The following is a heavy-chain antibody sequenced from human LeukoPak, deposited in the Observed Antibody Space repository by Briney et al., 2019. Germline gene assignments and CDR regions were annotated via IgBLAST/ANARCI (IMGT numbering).Heavy chain of an antibody. Sequence: ASVKVSCKASGYTLTSYDINWVRQATGQGLGWMGWMNPNSGNTGYAQKFQGRVTMTRNTSISTAYMELSSLRSEDTAVYYCARAHSMVRGVILPGYWGQGTLVTVSS. V-gene: IGHV1-8*01. CDR3: ARAHSMVRGVILPGY. CDR1: GYTLTSYD. J-gene: IGHJ4*02. CDR2: MNPNSGNT. D-gene: IGHD3-10*01.